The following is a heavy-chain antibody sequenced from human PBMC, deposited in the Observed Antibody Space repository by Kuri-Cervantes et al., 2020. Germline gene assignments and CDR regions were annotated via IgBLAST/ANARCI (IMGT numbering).Heavy chain of an antibody. D-gene: IGHD3-3*01. CDR2: IYYSGST. J-gene: IGHJ3*02. Sequence: SETLSLTCTVSGGSISSYYWGWIRQPPGKGLEWIGSIYYSGSTYYNPSLKSRVTISVDTSKNQFSLKLSSVTAADTAVYYCARLLLAHDAFDIWGQGTMGTVSS. CDR3: ARLLLAHDAFDI. CDR1: GGSISSYY. V-gene: IGHV4-39*01.